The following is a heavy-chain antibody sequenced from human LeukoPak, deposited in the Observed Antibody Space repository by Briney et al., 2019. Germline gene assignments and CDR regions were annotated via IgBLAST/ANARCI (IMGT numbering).Heavy chain of an antibody. CDR2: IYYSGST. Sequence: SETLSLTCTVSGDSISSYYWSWIRQPPGKGLEWIGYIYYSGSTNYNPSLKSRVTISIDTSKNQFSLKLSSVTAADTAVYYCARHYRGKNFDYWGQGTLVTVSS. V-gene: IGHV4-59*08. J-gene: IGHJ4*02. CDR1: GDSISSYY. D-gene: IGHD3-10*01. CDR3: ARHYRGKNFDY.